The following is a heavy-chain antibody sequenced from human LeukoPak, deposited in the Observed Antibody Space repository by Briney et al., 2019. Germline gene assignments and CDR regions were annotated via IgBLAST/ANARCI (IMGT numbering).Heavy chain of an antibody. D-gene: IGHD6-13*01. CDR3: ARDYGQLVLYYYYGMDV. CDR2: ISYDGSNK. V-gene: IGHV3-30-3*01. J-gene: IGHJ6*02. Sequence: GGSLRLSCAASGFTFSSYAMHWVRQAPGKGLEWVAVISYDGSNKYYADSVKGRFTISRDNSKNTPYLQMNSLRAEDTAVYYCARDYGQLVLYYYYGMDVWGQGTTVTVSS. CDR1: GFTFSSYA.